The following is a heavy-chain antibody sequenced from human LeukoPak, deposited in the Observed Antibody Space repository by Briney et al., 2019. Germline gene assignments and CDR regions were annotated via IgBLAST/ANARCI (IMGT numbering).Heavy chain of an antibody. D-gene: IGHD3-22*01. J-gene: IGHJ5*02. Sequence: GGSLRLSCAASGFTFSSHGMSWVRQAPGKGLEWVSTISGSGDNTYYADSVKGRFTISRDNAKNTLNLQMNSLRAEDTAVYYCARDLGQYYDTSDNWFDPWGQGTLVTVSS. CDR2: ISGSGDNT. CDR1: GFTFSSHG. V-gene: IGHV3-23*01. CDR3: ARDLGQYYDTSDNWFDP.